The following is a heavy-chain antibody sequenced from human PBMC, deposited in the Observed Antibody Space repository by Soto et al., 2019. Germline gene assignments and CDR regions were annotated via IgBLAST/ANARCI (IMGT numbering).Heavy chain of an antibody. D-gene: IGHD3-10*01. CDR1: GFTFSSYG. Sequence: QVQLVESGGGVVQPGRSLRLSCAASGFTFSSYGMHWVRQAPGKGLEWVAVISYDGRNKYYADSVKGRFTISRDNSKNTRYLQMNSLRSEDTAVYYCAKGLWFGELPFDAFDIWGQGTMVTVSS. J-gene: IGHJ3*02. V-gene: IGHV3-30*18. CDR3: AKGLWFGELPFDAFDI. CDR2: ISYDGRNK.